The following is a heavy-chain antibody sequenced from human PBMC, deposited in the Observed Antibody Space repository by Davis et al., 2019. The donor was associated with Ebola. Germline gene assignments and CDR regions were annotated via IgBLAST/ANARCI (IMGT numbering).Heavy chain of an antibody. Sequence: PGGSLRLSCAASGFTFSSYSMNWVRQAPGKGLEWVSSISSSSSYIYYADSVKGRFTISRDNAKNSLYLQMNSLRAEDTAVYYCARDIALIGIGDSYDSAWGWFDPWGQGTLVTVSS. J-gene: IGHJ5*02. V-gene: IGHV3-21*01. CDR2: ISSSSSYI. CDR3: ARDIALIGIGDSYDSAWGWFDP. D-gene: IGHD3-22*01. CDR1: GFTFSSYS.